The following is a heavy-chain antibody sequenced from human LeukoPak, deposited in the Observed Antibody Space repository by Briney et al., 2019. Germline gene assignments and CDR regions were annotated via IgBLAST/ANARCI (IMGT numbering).Heavy chain of an antibody. D-gene: IGHD2-15*01. Sequence: ASVKVSCKSSGYTFTRYGISWVRQAPGQGLEWMGWISAYNGNTNYAQKLQGRVTMTTDTSTSTAYMELSSLRSEDTAVYYCARVLAGYCSGGSCYANDYWGQGTLVTVSS. CDR1: GYTFTRYG. CDR2: ISAYNGNT. CDR3: ARVLAGYCSGGSCYANDY. J-gene: IGHJ4*02. V-gene: IGHV1-18*01.